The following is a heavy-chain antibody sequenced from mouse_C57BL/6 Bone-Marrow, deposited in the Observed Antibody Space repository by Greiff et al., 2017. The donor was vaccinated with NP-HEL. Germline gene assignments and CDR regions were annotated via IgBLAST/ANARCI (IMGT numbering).Heavy chain of an antibody. J-gene: IGHJ1*03. D-gene: IGHD1-1*01. CDR3: ARTPITTVVAYWYFDV. CDR1: GYTFTSYW. Sequence: VQLQQSGAELVMPGASVKLSCKASGYTFTSYWMHWVKQRPGQGLEWIGEIDPSDSYTNYNQKFKGKSTLTVDKSSSTAYMQLSSLTSEDSAVYYCARTPITTVVAYWYFDVWGTGTTVTVSS. CDR2: IDPSDSYT. V-gene: IGHV1-69*01.